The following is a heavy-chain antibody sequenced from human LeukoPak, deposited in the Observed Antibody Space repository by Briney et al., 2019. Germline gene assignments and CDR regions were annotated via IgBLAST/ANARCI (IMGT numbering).Heavy chain of an antibody. Sequence: GGSLRLSCAASGFTFSDYYMSWIRQAPGKGLEWVSYISSSGSTIYYADSVKGRFTISRDNAKNSLYLQMNSLRADDTAVYYCARGSDYYYYYYMDVWGKGTTVTVSS. J-gene: IGHJ6*03. V-gene: IGHV3-11*04. CDR3: ARGSDYYYYYYMDV. CDR2: ISSSGSTI. CDR1: GFTFSDYY.